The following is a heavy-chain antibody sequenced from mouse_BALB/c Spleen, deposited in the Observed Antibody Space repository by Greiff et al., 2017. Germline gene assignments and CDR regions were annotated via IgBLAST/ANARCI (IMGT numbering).Heavy chain of an antibody. V-gene: IGHV5-17*02. CDR3: ARVDYGGGYAMDY. J-gene: IGHJ4*01. CDR2: ISSGSSTI. CDR1: GFTFSSFG. Sequence: EVKLMESGGGLVQPGGSRKLSCAASGFTFSSFGMHWVRQAPEKGLEWVAYISSGSSTIYYADTVKGRFTISRDNPKNTLFLQMTSLRSEDTAMYYCARVDYGGGYAMDYWGQGTSVTVSS. D-gene: IGHD1-1*01.